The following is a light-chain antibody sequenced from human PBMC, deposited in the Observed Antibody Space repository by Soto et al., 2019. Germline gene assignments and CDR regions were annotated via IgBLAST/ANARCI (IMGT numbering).Light chain of an antibody. J-gene: IGLJ1*01. V-gene: IGLV2-14*01. Sequence: LTQPASVSGSPGQSITISCTLISSDIGAYNYVSWFQQYPGKAPKLIISEVSNRPSGVSNRFSGSKSGTAASLTISGLQTEDEADYFCFSFTTDWTHVFGTGTKVTV. CDR2: EVS. CDR3: FSFTTDWTHV. CDR1: SSDIGAYNY.